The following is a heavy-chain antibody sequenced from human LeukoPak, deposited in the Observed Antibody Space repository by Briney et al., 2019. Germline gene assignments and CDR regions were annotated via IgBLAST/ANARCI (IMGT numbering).Heavy chain of an antibody. D-gene: IGHD1-26*01. Sequence: KPGRSLRLSCTASGFTFSSYSMNWVRQAPGKGLEWVSSISSSSSYIYYADSVKGRFTISRDNAKNSLYLQMNSLRAEDTAVYYCARVPAIVGATTLYYFDYWGQGTLVTVSS. J-gene: IGHJ4*02. CDR3: ARVPAIVGATTLYYFDY. CDR1: GFTFSSYS. V-gene: IGHV3-21*01. CDR2: ISSSSSYI.